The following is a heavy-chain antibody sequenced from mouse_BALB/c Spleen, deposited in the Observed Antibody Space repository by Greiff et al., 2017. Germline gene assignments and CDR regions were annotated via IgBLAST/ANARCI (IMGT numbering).Heavy chain of an antibody. CDR2: ISYDGSN. CDR3: ARDQGTTVVDTGWYFDV. V-gene: IGHV3-6*02. CDR1: GYSITSGYY. D-gene: IGHD1-1*01. Sequence: EVQLQQSGPGLVKPSQSLSLTCSVTGYSITSGYYWNWIRQFPGNKLEWMGYISYDGSNNYNPSLKNRISITRDTSKNQFFLKLNSVTTEDTATYYCARDQGTTVVDTGWYFDVWGAGTTVTVSS. J-gene: IGHJ1*01.